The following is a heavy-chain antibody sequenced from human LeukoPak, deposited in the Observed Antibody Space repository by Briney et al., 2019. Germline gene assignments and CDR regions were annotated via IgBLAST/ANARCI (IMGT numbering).Heavy chain of an antibody. J-gene: IGHJ6*03. CDR2: ISSSGSTI. CDR3: ARVLNPLNYYYYYMDV. CDR1: GFTFSSYE. D-gene: IGHD1-14*01. Sequence: GGSLRLSCAASGFTFSSYEMNWVRQAPGKGLEWVSYISSSGSTIYYADSVKGRFTISRDNAKNSLYLQMNSLRAEDTAVYYCARVLNPLNYYYYYMDVWGKGTTVTVSS. V-gene: IGHV3-48*03.